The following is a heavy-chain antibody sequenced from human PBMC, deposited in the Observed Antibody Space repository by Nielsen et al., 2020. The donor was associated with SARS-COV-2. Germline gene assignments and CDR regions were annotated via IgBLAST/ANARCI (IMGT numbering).Heavy chain of an antibody. CDR2: ISSSSSYT. J-gene: IGHJ4*02. CDR3: ARRGSYCSSTSCYRGDYFDY. CDR1: GFTFSDYY. V-gene: IGHV3-11*06. Sequence: GESLKISCAASGFTFSDYYMSWIRQAPGKGLEWVSYISSSSSYTNYADSVKGRFTTSRDNAKNSLYLQMNSLRAEDTAVYYCARRGSYCSSTSCYRGDYFDYWGQGTLVTVSS. D-gene: IGHD2-2*02.